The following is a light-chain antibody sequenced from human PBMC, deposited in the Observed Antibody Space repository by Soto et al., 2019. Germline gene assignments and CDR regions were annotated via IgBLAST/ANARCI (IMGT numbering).Light chain of an antibody. J-gene: IGLJ1*01. Sequence: QSVLTQPASVSGSPGQSIVVSCTGTSSDIGGYNYVSWYQQHPDKAPKLMIYDVSNRPSGVSNRFSGSKSGNTASLTISGLQAEDEADYYCSSYTSSSTRVFGTGTKVTVL. CDR2: DVS. V-gene: IGLV2-14*01. CDR3: SSYTSSSTRV. CDR1: SSDIGGYNY.